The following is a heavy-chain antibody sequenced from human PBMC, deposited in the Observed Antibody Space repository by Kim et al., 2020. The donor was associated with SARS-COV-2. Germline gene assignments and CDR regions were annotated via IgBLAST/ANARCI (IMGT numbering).Heavy chain of an antibody. Sequence: GGAIEYAASVKGRFTISRDDSKSIAYLQMNSLKTEDTAMYYCTRGVWFADYWGQGALVTVSS. CDR2: GGAI. D-gene: IGHD3-10*01. J-gene: IGHJ4*02. V-gene: IGHV3-49*02. CDR3: TRGVWFADY.